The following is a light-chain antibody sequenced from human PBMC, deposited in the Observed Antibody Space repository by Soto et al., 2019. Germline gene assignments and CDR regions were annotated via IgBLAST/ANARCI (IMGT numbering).Light chain of an antibody. V-gene: IGKV1-9*01. CDR2: AAS. CDR3: QQLHSYPT. J-gene: IGKJ4*01. CDR1: QGISSY. Sequence: DIQLTQSPSFLSASVGDRVTITCRASQGISSYLAWYQQKPGKAPKLLIYAASTLHTGVPSRFSGSGSGTEFTLTISSLQPEDFATYFCQQLHSYPTFGGGTKVEIK.